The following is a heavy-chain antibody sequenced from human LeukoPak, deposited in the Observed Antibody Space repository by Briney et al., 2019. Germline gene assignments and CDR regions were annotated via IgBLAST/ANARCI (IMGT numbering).Heavy chain of an antibody. J-gene: IGHJ3*02. CDR1: GFTFSSYG. Sequence: GGSLRLSCAASGFTFSSYGKHWVRQAPGKGLEWVAVISYDGSNKYYADSVKGRFTISRDNSKNTLYLQMNSLRAEDTAVYYCAKDGKYYYDSSGYSEDAFDIWGQGTMVTVSS. D-gene: IGHD3-22*01. CDR2: ISYDGSNK. V-gene: IGHV3-30*18. CDR3: AKDGKYYYDSSGYSEDAFDI.